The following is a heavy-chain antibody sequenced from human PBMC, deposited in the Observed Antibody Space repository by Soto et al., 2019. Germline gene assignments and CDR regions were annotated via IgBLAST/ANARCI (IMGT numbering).Heavy chain of an antibody. CDR2: MSGSGSST. CDR1: GLSLSNSA. Sequence: LRLSCAASGLSLSNSAMSWVRQPTGQRLEWVSAMSGSGSSTYYADSVNGRFTISRDTSKNTLYLQMISLRAEDAAVYYCATGPTIFGVVISFEYYYGFDVWGQGTTVTVSS. V-gene: IGHV3-23*01. D-gene: IGHD3-3*01. J-gene: IGHJ6*02. CDR3: ATGPTIFGVVISFEYYYGFDV.